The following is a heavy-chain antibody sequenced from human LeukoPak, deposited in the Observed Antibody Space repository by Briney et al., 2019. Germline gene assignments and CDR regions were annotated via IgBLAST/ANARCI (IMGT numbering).Heavy chain of an antibody. CDR1: GFTFGDYG. CDR3: ARAYSSSWEGRFDP. D-gene: IGHD6-13*01. V-gene: IGHV3-20*01. Sequence: PGGSLRLSCAASGFTFGDYGMSWVRQAPGKGLEWVSGINWNGGSTGYADSVKGRFTISRDNAKNSLYLQMNSLRAEDTALYHCARAYSSSWEGRFDPWGQGTLVTVSS. J-gene: IGHJ5*02. CDR2: INWNGGST.